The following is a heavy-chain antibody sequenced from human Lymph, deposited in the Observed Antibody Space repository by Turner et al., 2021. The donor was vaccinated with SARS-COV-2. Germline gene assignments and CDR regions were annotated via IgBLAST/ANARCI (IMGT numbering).Heavy chain of an antibody. CDR3: ARQLWLRGTFDY. CDR2: IWFDGSNK. D-gene: IGHD5-18*01. J-gene: IGHJ4*02. CDR1: GFTFSSYG. V-gene: IGHV3-33*01. Sequence: QVQLVESGGGVVQPGRSLRPSCAASGFTFSSYGMHWVRQAPGKGLGWVAAIWFDGSNKYYADSVKGRFTISRDSSKNTLYLQMNSLTAEDTAVYYCARQLWLRGTFDYWGQGTLVTVSS.